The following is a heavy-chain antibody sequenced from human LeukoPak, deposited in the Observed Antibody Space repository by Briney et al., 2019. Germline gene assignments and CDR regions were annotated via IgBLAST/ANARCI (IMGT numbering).Heavy chain of an antibody. CDR3: ARGRSGFYFDY. CDR2: ISWDGGST. CDR1: GFTFDDYT. V-gene: IGHV3-43*01. Sequence: GGSLRLSCAASGFTFDDYTMHWVRQAPGKGLEWVSLISWDGGSTYYADSVKGRFTISRDNAKNSLYLQMNSLRAEDTAVYYCARGRSGFYFDYWGQGTLVTVSS. D-gene: IGHD3-3*01. J-gene: IGHJ4*02.